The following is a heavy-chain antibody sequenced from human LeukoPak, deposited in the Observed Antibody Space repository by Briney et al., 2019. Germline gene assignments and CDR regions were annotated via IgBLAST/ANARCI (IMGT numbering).Heavy chain of an antibody. V-gene: IGHV1-2*02. CDR1: GYTFTSYV. J-gene: IGHJ6*03. D-gene: IGHD2-2*01. CDR2: INPNSGGT. CDR3: ARVQFACSSTSCYYHYYYYMDV. Sequence: ASVKVSCKGSGYTFTSYVMHWVRQAPGQGLEWMGWINPNSGGTNYAQKFQGRVTMTRDTSISTAYMELSRLRSDDTAVYYCARVQFACSSTSCYYHYYYYMDVWGKGTTVTVSS.